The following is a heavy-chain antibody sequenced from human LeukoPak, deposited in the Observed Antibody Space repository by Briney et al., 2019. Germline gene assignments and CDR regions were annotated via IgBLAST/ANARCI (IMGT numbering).Heavy chain of an antibody. CDR1: GFPFNNYP. CDR3: ARVVGGVAGAGF. Sequence: GGSLRLSCAVSGFPFNNYPMMWVRQAPGKGLESVSYIAGAGDTMHYADSVRGRFAISRDNGKNSLYLQMNALRAEDTAIYYCARVVGGVAGAGFWGQGTLVTVSS. V-gene: IGHV3-48*01. J-gene: IGHJ1*01. CDR2: IAGAGDTM. D-gene: IGHD6-19*01.